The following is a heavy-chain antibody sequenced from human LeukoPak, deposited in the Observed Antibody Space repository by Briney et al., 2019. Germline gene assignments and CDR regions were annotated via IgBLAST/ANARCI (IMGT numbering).Heavy chain of an antibody. CDR3: ARASRDGYNQNFDH. J-gene: IGHJ4*02. CDR2: IYTGGSET. V-gene: IGHV5-51*01. CDR1: GYEFSTYW. Sequence: GEPLKISCKGLGYEFSTYWNAWVRQRHGKGLDWMGIIYTGGSETRYDPSFQGQVTISADRSTSTAYLQWSSLRASDTAMYYCARASRDGYNQNFDHWGQGTLVTVSS. D-gene: IGHD5-24*01.